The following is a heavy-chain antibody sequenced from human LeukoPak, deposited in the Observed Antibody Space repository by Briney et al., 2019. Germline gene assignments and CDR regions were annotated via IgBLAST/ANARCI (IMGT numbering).Heavy chain of an antibody. Sequence: SETLSLTCAVYGGSFSGYYWSWIRQPPGKGLEWIGEINHSGSTNYNPPLKSRVTISVNTSKNQCTLKLSSVTAADTAVYYCARGDRYYDSSGYYRTSFDFWGQGTLVTVSS. J-gene: IGHJ4*02. V-gene: IGHV4-34*01. D-gene: IGHD3-22*01. CDR3: ARGDRYYDSSGYYRTSFDF. CDR1: GGSFSGYY. CDR2: INHSGST.